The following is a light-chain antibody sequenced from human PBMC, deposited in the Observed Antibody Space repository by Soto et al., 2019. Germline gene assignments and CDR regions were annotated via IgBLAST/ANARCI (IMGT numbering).Light chain of an antibody. CDR2: DVS. V-gene: IGLV2-14*03. CDR1: SSDVGGYNY. Sequence: QSALTLPASVSGSPGQSITISCTGTSSDVGGYNYVSWYQQHPGKAPKLMIYDVSNRPSGVSNRFSGSKSGNTASLTISGLQAEDDADYYCSSYTSSSTQVFGGGTKLTVL. CDR3: SSYTSSSTQV. J-gene: IGLJ2*01.